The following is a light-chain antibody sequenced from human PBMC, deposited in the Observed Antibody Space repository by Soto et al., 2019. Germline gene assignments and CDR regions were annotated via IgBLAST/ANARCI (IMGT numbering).Light chain of an antibody. CDR3: MQGTLHQFT. J-gene: IGKJ3*01. CDR1: QSLVHSDGNTY. CDR2: KVS. Sequence: DVVLTQSPLSLPVTLGQPASISCRSSQSLVHSDGNTYLNWFQQRPGQSPRRLIYKVSNRDSGVPDRFSGSGSGTDFTLQISRVEAEDVGVYYCMQGTLHQFTFGPGTKVDIK. V-gene: IGKV2-30*02.